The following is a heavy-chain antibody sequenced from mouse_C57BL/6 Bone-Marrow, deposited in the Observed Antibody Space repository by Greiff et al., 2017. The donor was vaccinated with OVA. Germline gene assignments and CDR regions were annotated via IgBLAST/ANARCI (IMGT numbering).Heavy chain of an antibody. Sequence: EVQLQQSGAELVRPGASVKLSCTASGFNIKDDYMHWVKQRPEQGLEWIGWIDPENGDTEYASKFQGKATITADTSSNTAYLQLSSLTSADTAVYYCTTGGSSYPRHYFDYWGQGTTLTVSS. CDR3: TTGGSSYPRHYFDY. CDR2: IDPENGDT. D-gene: IGHD3-2*02. V-gene: IGHV14-4*01. CDR1: GFNIKDDY. J-gene: IGHJ2*01.